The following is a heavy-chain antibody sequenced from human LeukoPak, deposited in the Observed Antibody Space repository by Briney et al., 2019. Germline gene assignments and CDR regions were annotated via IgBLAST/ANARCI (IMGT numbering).Heavy chain of an antibody. CDR1: GFTFSSYG. CDR3: ASEFAAAGDYFDY. CDR2: IKQDGSEK. Sequence: GGSLRLSCAASGFTFSSYGMHWVRQAPGKGLEWVANIKQDGSEKYYVDPVKGRFTISRDNAKNSLYLQMNSLRAEDTAVYYCASEFAAAGDYFDYWGQGTLVTVSS. D-gene: IGHD6-13*01. V-gene: IGHV3-7*01. J-gene: IGHJ4*02.